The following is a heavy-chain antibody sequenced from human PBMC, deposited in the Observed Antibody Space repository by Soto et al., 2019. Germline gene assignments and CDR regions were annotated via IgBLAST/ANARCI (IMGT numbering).Heavy chain of an antibody. CDR3: AKDVDSSWYAAAGY. J-gene: IGHJ4*02. Sequence: EVQLLESGGGLVQPGGSLRLSCEASGFTFSSYAISWVRQAPGKGLEWVSGISGSGGSAYHADSVKGRFTISGDNSKNTLYLQMNSLRVEDTAVYYCAKDVDSSWYAAAGYWGQGTLVTVSS. D-gene: IGHD6-13*01. CDR2: ISGSGGSA. CDR1: GFTFSSYA. V-gene: IGHV3-23*01.